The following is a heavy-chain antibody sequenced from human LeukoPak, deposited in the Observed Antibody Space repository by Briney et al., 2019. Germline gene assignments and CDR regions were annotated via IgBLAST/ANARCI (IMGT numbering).Heavy chain of an antibody. D-gene: IGHD6-19*01. CDR2: IYYSGST. CDR3: ARGLPGAVGYLDY. V-gene: IGHV4-31*11. Sequence: YPSETLSLTCAVSGGSISSGGYSWSWIRQPPGKGLEWIGYIYYSGSTYYNPSLKSRVTISVDTSKNQFSLKLSSVTAADTAVYYCARGLPGAVGYLDYWGQGTLVTVSS. J-gene: IGHJ4*02. CDR1: GGSISSGGYS.